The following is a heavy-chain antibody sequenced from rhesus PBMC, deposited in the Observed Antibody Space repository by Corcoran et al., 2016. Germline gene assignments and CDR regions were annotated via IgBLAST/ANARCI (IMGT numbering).Heavy chain of an antibody. CDR2: VDGADSTT. CDR3: AKILYYDSGYYAFDY. J-gene: IGHJ4*01. V-gene: IGHV3-28*02. Sequence: EVQLVQSGGGLAKPGGSLRRLCRVSGYGRGDNWMHWVRQAPGKGLEWISAVDGADSTTYYADSVRGRFTASRENAKNTLYLQADSLRAEDTAVYYCAKILYYDSGYYAFDYWGQGVLVTVSS. CDR1: GYGRGDNW. D-gene: IGHD3-28*01.